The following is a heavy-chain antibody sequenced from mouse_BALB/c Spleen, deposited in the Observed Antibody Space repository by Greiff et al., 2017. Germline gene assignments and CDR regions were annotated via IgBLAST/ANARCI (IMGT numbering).Heavy chain of an antibody. V-gene: IGHV1-63*02. J-gene: IGHJ2*01. Sequence: QVHVKQSGAELVRPGTSVKISCKASGYTFTNYWLGWVKQRPGHGLEWIGDIYPGGGYTNYNEKFKGKATLTADTSSSTAYMQLSSLTSEDSAVYFCARRSDYTDYWGQGTTLTVAA. CDR1: GYTFTNYW. CDR2: IYPGGGYT. CDR3: ARRSDYTDY. D-gene: IGHD2-12*01.